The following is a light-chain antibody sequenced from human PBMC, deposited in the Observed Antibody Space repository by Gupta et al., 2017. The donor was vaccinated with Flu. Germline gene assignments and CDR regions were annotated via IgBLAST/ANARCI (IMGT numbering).Light chain of an antibody. CDR2: HKSDSDK. CDR3: MICHSTAGV. Sequence: AVVTRPSALCASAGASASLTCTLRCDSNLATYRIYWYQPKPGSLPHVLLRHKSDSDKQQRSGVPSRFSGSKAATANAGIFLISGLQSEDEADYYGMICHSTAGVFGGGTKLTVL. J-gene: IGLJ3*02. CDR1: CDSNLATYR. V-gene: IGLV5-45*03.